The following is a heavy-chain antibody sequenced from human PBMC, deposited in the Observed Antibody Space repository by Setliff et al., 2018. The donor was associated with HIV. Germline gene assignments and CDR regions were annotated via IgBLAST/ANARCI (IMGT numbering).Heavy chain of an antibody. J-gene: IGHJ3*01. CDR2: INPNSGGT. CDR3: ARAPYGDYGINFNAFDL. D-gene: IGHD4-17*01. CDR1: GSTFTGYH. Sequence: ASVKVSCKASGSTFTGYHMHWVRQAPGQGLEWMGWINPNSGGTNYSQKFQGRVTMTRDTSISKAYMELSRLGSDDTAVYYCARAPYGDYGINFNAFDLWGQGTLVTVS. V-gene: IGHV1-2*02.